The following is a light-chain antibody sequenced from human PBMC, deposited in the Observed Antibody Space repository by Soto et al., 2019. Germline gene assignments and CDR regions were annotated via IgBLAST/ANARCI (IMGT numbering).Light chain of an antibody. J-gene: IGKJ4*01. CDR2: DTS. CDR3: QPYNTWPLT. Sequence: EVVMRQSPATLSVSPGEGANLSCRASQGIGDTLAWYQHKPGQTPRLLIYDTSTRATGVPTRFSGSRSGAEFTLTINSLQSEDFAVYYCQPYNTWPLTFGGGTKVDIK. V-gene: IGKV3-15*01. CDR1: QGIGDT.